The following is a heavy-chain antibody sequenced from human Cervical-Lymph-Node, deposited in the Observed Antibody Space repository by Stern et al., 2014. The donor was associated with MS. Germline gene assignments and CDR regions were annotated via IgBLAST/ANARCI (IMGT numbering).Heavy chain of an antibody. CDR2: IVPMFAKA. J-gene: IGHJ5*02. CDR1: GGSFKSYA. CDR3: ARERSIHYPAFAP. Sequence: VQLVQSGAEVKKPGSSVRVSCQASGGSFKSYAFNWLRQAPGQGLEWMGDIVPMFAKANYAQKFQGRVTVTADEATNTVYMELSFLTSEDTAVYYCARERSIHYPAFAPWGQGTLVTVSS. V-gene: IGHV1-69*01. D-gene: IGHD3-10*01.